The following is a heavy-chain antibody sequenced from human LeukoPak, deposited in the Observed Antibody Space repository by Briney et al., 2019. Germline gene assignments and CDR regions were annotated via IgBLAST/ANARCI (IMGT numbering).Heavy chain of an antibody. CDR1: GGSISSYY. CDR3: ARTPLLGSLEWLLGDYYYMDV. D-gene: IGHD3-3*01. Sequence: SETLSLTCTVSGGSISSYYWSWIRQPAGKGLEWIGRIYTSGSTNYNPSLKSRVTMSVDTSKNQFSLKLSSVTAADTAVYYCARTPLLGSLEWLLGDYYYMDVWGKGTTVTVSS. J-gene: IGHJ6*03. V-gene: IGHV4-4*07. CDR2: IYTSGST.